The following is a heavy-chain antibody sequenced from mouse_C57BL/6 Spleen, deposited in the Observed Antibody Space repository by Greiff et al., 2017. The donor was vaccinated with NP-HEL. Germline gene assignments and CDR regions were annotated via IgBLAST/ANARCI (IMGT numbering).Heavy chain of an antibody. J-gene: IGHJ4*01. CDR1: GYTFTSYW. V-gene: IGHV1-53*01. D-gene: IGHD6-2*01. CDR2: INPSNGGT. CDR3: ARKVSTFYAMDY. Sequence: QVQLQQPGTELVKPGASVKLSCTASGYTFTSYWMHWVKQRPGQGLEWIGNINPSNGGTTYNEKFKSKATLTVDKSSSTAYMQPSSLTSEDSAVYYCARKVSTFYAMDYWGQGTSVTVSS.